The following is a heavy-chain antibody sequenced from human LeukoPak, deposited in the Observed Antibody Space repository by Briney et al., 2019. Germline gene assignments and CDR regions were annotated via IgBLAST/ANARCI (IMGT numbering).Heavy chain of an antibody. V-gene: IGHV3-48*01. Sequence: PGGSLRLSCAASGFTFSSYSMNRVRQAPGKGLEWVSYISSSSSTIYYADSVKGRFTISRDNSKNTLYLQMNSLRAEDTAVYYCAKDRDGDGWDYYYYMDVWGKGTTVTISS. CDR2: ISSSSSTI. CDR1: GFTFSSYS. D-gene: IGHD5-24*01. CDR3: AKDRDGDGWDYYYYMDV. J-gene: IGHJ6*03.